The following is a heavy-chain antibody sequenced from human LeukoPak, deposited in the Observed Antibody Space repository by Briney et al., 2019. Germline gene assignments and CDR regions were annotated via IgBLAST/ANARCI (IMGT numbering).Heavy chain of an antibody. Sequence: RSGGSLRLSCAASGFTFSSYAMSWVRQTPGKGLEWVSAISGSGGSTYYADSVKGRFTISRDNSKNTLSLQMNSLRAEDTAVYYCAKYLYGDYVGTASFGYWGQGTLVTVSS. V-gene: IGHV3-23*01. CDR1: GFTFSSYA. CDR3: AKYLYGDYVGTASFGY. J-gene: IGHJ4*02. D-gene: IGHD4-17*01. CDR2: ISGSGGST.